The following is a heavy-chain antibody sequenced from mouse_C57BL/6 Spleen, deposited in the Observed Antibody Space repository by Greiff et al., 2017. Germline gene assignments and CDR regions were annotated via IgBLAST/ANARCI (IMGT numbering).Heavy chain of an antibody. Sequence: QVQLQQPGAELVKPGASVKMSCKASGYTFTSYWITWVKQRPGQGLEWIGDIYPGSGSTNYNEKFKSKATLTVDTSSSTAYMQLSSLTSEDSAVDYCARGGYGNLAWFAYWGQGTLVTVSA. CDR1: GYTFTSYW. V-gene: IGHV1-55*01. CDR2: IYPGSGST. D-gene: IGHD2-10*02. J-gene: IGHJ3*01. CDR3: ARGGYGNLAWFAY.